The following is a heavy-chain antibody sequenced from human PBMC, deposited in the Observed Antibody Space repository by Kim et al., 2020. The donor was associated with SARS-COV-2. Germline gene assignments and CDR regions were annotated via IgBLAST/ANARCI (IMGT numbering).Heavy chain of an antibody. V-gene: IGHV3-53*01. Sequence: STYYADSVKGRLTTTRDNSKNTLYLQMNSLRAEDTAVYYCARAYGDYYFDYWGQGTLVTVSS. CDR2: ST. CDR3: ARAYGDYYFDY. D-gene: IGHD4-17*01. J-gene: IGHJ4*02.